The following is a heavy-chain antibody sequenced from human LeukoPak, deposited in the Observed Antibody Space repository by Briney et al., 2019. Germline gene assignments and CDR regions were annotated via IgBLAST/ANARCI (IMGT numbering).Heavy chain of an antibody. CDR2: IYSGGST. CDR3: ARDFRAVTTGGGFDY. Sequence: GGSLRLSCAVSGFTVGRNYMTWVRQAPGKGLEWVSAIYSGGSTYYADSVKGRFTISRDNSKNTLYLQMNSLRAEDTAVYYSARDFRAVTTGGGFDYWGQGTLVTVSS. D-gene: IGHD4-17*01. CDR1: GFTVGRNY. J-gene: IGHJ4*02. V-gene: IGHV3-53*01.